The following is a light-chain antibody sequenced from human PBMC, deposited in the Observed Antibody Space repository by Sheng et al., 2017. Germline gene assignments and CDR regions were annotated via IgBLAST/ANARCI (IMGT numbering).Light chain of an antibody. CDR2: WAS. V-gene: IGKV4-1*01. Sequence: DIVMTQSPDSLAVSLGERATINCKSSQSVLYSSNNKNFLAWYQQKPGQPPKLLIYWASTRESGVPDRFSGSGSGTDFTLTINSLQAEDVAVYYCQQYYNSPWTFGQGTKVGIK. J-gene: IGKJ1*01. CDR3: QQYYNSPWT. CDR1: QSVLYSSNNKNF.